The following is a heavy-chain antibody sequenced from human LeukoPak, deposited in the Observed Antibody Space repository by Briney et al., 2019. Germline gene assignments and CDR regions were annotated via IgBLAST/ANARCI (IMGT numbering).Heavy chain of an antibody. D-gene: IGHD6-13*01. Sequence: ASVKVSCKASGYTFTGYYIHWVRQAPGQGLEWMGRINPNSGGTNYAQKFQGRVTMTRDTSISTAYMELSSLRSDDTAVYYCAGVIIMPGTVDWGDSWGQGALVTVSS. J-gene: IGHJ4*02. V-gene: IGHV1-2*06. CDR1: GYTFTGYY. CDR3: AGVIIMPGTVDWGDS. CDR2: INPNSGGT.